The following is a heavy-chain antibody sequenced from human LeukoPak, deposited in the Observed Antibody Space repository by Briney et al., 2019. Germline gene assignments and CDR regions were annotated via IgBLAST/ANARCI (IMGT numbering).Heavy chain of an antibody. D-gene: IGHD6-6*01. CDR3: ARDRPHFDY. CDR1: GFTFSSYA. Sequence: PGRSLRLSCAASGFTFSSYAMHWVRQAPGKGLEWVAVISYDGSNKYYVDSVKGRFTISRDNSKNTLYLQMNSLRAEDTAVYYCARDRPHFDYWGQGTLVTVSS. CDR2: ISYDGSNK. V-gene: IGHV3-30-3*01. J-gene: IGHJ4*02.